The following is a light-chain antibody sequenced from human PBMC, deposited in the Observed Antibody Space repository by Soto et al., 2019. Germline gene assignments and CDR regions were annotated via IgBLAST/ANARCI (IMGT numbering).Light chain of an antibody. CDR2: RAS. Sequence: IVMTQSPATLSVSPGERATLSCRASQNIYSNVAWYQQRPGQAPRLLIYRASTRAPGIPARFSGSGSGTEFTLTISSLQSEDFATYYCQHYNSYSEAFGQGTKVDIK. CDR1: QNIYSN. CDR3: QHYNSYSEA. J-gene: IGKJ1*01. V-gene: IGKV3-15*01.